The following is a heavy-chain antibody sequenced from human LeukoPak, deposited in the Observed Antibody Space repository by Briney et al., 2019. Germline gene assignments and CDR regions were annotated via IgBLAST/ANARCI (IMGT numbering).Heavy chain of an antibody. CDR1: GYTFTGYY. J-gene: IGHJ5*02. CDR3: ARKGTARRSLFDP. Sequence: ASVKVSCKASGYTFTGYYMHWVRQAPGQGLEWMGWMNPNSCNTGYEQKFQCRVTMTRNTSISTAYMELSSLRSEDTAVYYCARKGTARRSLFDPWGQGTLVTVSS. V-gene: IGHV1-8*02. CDR2: MNPNSCNT. D-gene: IGHD1-1*01.